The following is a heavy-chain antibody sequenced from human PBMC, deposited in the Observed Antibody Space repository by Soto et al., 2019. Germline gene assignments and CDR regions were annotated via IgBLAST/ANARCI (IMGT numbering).Heavy chain of an antibody. CDR3: ARDLEDIVVVPAANDAFDI. D-gene: IGHD2-2*01. CDR2: ISSSSSYI. J-gene: IGHJ3*02. Sequence: GGSLRLSCAASGFTFSSYSMNWVRQAPGKGLEWVSSISSSSSYIYYADSVKGRFTISRDNAKNSLYLQMNSLRAEDTAVYYCARDLEDIVVVPAANDAFDIWGQGTMVTVSS. CDR1: GFTFSSYS. V-gene: IGHV3-21*01.